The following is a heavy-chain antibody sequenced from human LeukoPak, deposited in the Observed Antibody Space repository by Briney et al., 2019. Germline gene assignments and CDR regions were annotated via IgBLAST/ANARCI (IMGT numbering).Heavy chain of an antibody. CDR3: GRHRIVGTKYYFDY. CDR2: IYPDDSDT. V-gene: IGHV5-51*01. Sequence: GESLKISCKGSGYSFTSYWVGWVRQMPGKGLEWMGIIYPDDSDTRYSPSFQGQVTISADKSISTTYLQWSSLKASDTAMYYCGRHRIVGTKYYFDYWGQGTLVTVSS. CDR1: GYSFTSYW. D-gene: IGHD1-26*01. J-gene: IGHJ4*02.